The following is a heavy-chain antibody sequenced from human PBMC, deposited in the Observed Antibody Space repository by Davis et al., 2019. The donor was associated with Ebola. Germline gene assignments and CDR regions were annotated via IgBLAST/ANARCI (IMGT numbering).Heavy chain of an antibody. CDR2: IGHSGNT. D-gene: IGHD4-17*01. CDR3: ARTTKTNIEASGLGFNSFDS. CDR1: GDSFSDYF. J-gene: IGHJ5*01. V-gene: IGHV4-34*01. Sequence: MPGGSLRLSCAVYGDSFSDYFWSWIRQPPGKGLEWIGEIGHSGNTNYSPSLMSRVTISVDSSKSQFSLKLHSVTAADTAVYYCARTTKTNIEASGLGFNSFDSWGQGALVSVSS.